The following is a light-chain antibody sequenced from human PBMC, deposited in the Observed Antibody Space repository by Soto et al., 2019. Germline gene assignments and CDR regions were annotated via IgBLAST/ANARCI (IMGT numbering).Light chain of an antibody. V-gene: IGKV1-5*01. J-gene: IGKJ5*01. CDR1: QSISGW. CDR3: QQYNSYSSIT. CDR2: DAS. Sequence: DIPMTQSPSTLSAFVGDRVTITCRASQSISGWLAWYQQKPRKAPKLLIYDASNLESGVPSRFSGSGSGTEFTLTISSLQPDDFATYYCQQYNSYSSITFGQGTRLEIK.